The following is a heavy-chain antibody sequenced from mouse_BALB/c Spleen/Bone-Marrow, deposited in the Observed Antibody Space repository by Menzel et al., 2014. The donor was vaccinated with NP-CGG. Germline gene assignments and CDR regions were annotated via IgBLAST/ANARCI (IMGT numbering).Heavy chain of an antibody. V-gene: IGHV7-3*02. Sequence: EVQGVESGGGLVQPGGSLRLSCAPSGFTFTDYYMSWVRQPPGKALEWLGFIRNKANGYTTEYSASVKGRFTISRDNSQGILYLQMNTLRAEDSATYYCARDRGLTYFDYWGQGTTLTVSS. CDR1: GFTFTDYY. D-gene: IGHD2-4*01. CDR2: IRNKANGYTT. CDR3: ARDRGLTYFDY. J-gene: IGHJ2*01.